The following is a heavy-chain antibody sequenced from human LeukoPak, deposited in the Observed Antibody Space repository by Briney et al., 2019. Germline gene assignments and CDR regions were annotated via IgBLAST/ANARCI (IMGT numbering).Heavy chain of an antibody. Sequence: SETLSLTCDVSGSISTSNWWTWVRQPPGKGLEWIGEIHDSGSTNYNPSLKSRVTISLDKSKKQFSVKLSPVTAADTAVYYCASRPGSSRPYWGRGTLVTVSS. CDR2: IHDSGST. CDR1: GSISTSNW. CDR3: ASRPGSSRPY. V-gene: IGHV4-4*02. J-gene: IGHJ4*02. D-gene: IGHD6-13*01.